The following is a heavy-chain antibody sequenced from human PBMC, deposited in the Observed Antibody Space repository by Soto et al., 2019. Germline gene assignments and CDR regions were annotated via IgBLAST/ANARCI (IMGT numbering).Heavy chain of an antibody. J-gene: IGHJ6*02. D-gene: IGHD2-8*01. Sequence: GGSLRLSCAAPGFTFSSYGMHWVRQAPGKGLEWVAVIWYDGSNKYYADSVKGRFTISRDNSKNTLYLQMSSLRAEDTAVYYFARGLILAERMDVWGQRTTVTVSS. CDR2: IWYDGSNK. V-gene: IGHV3-33*01. CDR1: GFTFSSYG. CDR3: ARGLILAERMDV.